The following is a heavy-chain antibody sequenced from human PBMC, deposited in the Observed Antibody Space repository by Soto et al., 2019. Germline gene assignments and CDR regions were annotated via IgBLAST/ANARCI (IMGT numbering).Heavy chain of an antibody. Sequence: GWSLRLSCSSSVFTFSSYAMSLVRHSPLKGLEWVPAISGSGGSTYYADSVKGRFTISRDNSKNTLYLQMNSLRAEDTAVYYCAKGSITMMVVVISIINFDYWGQGTLVTVSS. D-gene: IGHD3-22*01. CDR3: AKGSITMMVVVISIINFDY. V-gene: IGHV3-23*01. CDR1: VFTFSSYA. J-gene: IGHJ4*02. CDR2: ISGSGGST.